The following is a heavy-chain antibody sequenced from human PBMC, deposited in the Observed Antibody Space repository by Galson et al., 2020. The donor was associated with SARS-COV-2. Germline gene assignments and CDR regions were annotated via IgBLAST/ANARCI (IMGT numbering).Heavy chain of an antibody. CDR3: AKLGSSSSEVDY. J-gene: IGHJ4*02. CDR1: GFTFNNYA. Sequence: TGGSLRLSCAASGFTFNNYAMSWVRQAPGKGLESVSTLSPSGGRTFYADSVKGRFSISRDNSKNTLYLQMNSLKVEDTAIYYCAKLGSSSSEVDYWGQGTLVTVSS. V-gene: IGHV3-23*01. CDR2: LSPSGGRT. D-gene: IGHD6-13*01.